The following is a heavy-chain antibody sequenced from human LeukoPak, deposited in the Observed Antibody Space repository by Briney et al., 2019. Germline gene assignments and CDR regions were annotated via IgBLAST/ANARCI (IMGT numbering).Heavy chain of an antibody. V-gene: IGHV3-33*01. D-gene: IGHD2/OR15-2a*01. CDR1: GFTFSSYG. J-gene: IGHJ2*01. CDR3: ARDRSMSGWYIDL. CDR2: IWYDGSNK. Sequence: PGRSLRLSCAASGFTFSSYGMHWVRQAPGKGLEWVSVIWYDGSNKYYPDSVQGRFTISRDNSKNTLYLQVNSLRAKDTAVYYCARDRSMSGWYIDLWGRGTLVTVSS.